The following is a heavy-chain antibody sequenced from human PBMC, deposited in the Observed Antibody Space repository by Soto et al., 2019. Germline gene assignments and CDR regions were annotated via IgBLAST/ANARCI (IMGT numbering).Heavy chain of an antibody. CDR2: IYWDDDK. D-gene: IGHD6-6*01. J-gene: IGHJ3*01. Sequence: QITLKESGHTLVKPTQMLTLTCTFSGFSLSTRGVGVGWIRQPPGEALEWLALIYWDDDKRYSPSLRSRLTITKDPSKNQVVLTMTNMEPVDTGTYYCAHTYSSSPDDGFDVWGQGTRVAVSS. V-gene: IGHV2-5*02. CDR1: GFSLSTRGVG. CDR3: AHTYSSSPDDGFDV.